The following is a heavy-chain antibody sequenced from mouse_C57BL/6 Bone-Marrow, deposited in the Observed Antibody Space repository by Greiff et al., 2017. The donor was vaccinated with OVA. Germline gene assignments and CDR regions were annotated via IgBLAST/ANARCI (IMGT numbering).Heavy chain of an antibody. Sequence: EVQRVESGGGLVQPGESLKLSCESNEYEFPSHYMSWVRKTPEKRLELVAAINSDGGSTYYPDTMERRFIISRDNTKQTRYLKMSSRRYEDTALYYCARQGGNYGYFDVWGTGTTVTVSS. CDR3: ARQGGNYGYFDV. J-gene: IGHJ1*03. V-gene: IGHV5-2*01. CDR2: INSDGGST. CDR1: EYEFPSHY.